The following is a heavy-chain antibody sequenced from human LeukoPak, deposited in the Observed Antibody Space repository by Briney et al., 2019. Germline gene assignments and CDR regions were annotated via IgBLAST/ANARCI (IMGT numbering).Heavy chain of an antibody. CDR2: LSPHGNYE. CDR3: ARDWIDRSLDY. Sequence: GRSLRLSCAASGFTFSSYAMHWVRQAPGKGLEWVAVLSPHGNYEYFADSVQGRFTISRDDSKNTIYLQMNSLRDEETAVYYCARDWIDRSLDYWGQGTLVTVSS. D-gene: IGHD2-2*03. CDR1: GFTFSSYA. J-gene: IGHJ4*02. V-gene: IGHV3-30*04.